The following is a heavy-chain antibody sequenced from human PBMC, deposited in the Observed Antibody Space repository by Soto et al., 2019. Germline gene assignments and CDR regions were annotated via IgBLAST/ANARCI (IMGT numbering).Heavy chain of an antibody. J-gene: IGHJ4*02. CDR1: GESFSGYI. CDR3: ARGLITGSHYSGGWYYFDS. Sequence: QVQLQQSGAGLLKPSETLSLTCAVYGESFSGYIWTWIRQTPGKGLQWIGQINHSGSAYYNPSLKSRVTTSVHTSDSQFSLELSSVTAADTAVYYCARGLITGSHYSGGWYYFDSWGQGTQVTVSS. V-gene: IGHV4-34*01. D-gene: IGHD6-19*01. CDR2: INHSGSA.